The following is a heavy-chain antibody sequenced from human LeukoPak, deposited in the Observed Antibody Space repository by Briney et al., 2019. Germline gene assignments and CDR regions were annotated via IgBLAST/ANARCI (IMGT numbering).Heavy chain of an antibody. J-gene: IGHJ4*02. CDR1: GFTFSSYS. D-gene: IGHD3-10*01. CDR3: ARDDYYYGSGSYTGY. Sequence: GGSLRLSCAASGFTFSSYSMNWVRQAPGKGLEWVSSISSSSSYIYYADSVKGRFTISRDNAKNSLSLQMNSLRAEDTAVYYCARDDYYYGSGSYTGYWGQGTLVTVSS. V-gene: IGHV3-21*04. CDR2: ISSSSSYI.